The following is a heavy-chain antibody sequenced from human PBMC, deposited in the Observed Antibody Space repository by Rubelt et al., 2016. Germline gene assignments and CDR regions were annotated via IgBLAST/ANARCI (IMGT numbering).Heavy chain of an antibody. D-gene: IGHD2-2*02. CDR2: INHSGST. CDR1: GGSISSGGYY. J-gene: IGHJ4*02. V-gene: IGHV4-39*07. Sequence: QLQLQESGPGLVKPSETLSLTCTVSGGSISSGGYYWSWIRQPPGKGLEWIGEINHSGSTNYNPSLKSRVTISVDTSKNQFSLKLSSVTAADTAVYYCARISEGYCSSTSCYIFDYWGQGTLVTVSS. CDR3: ARISEGYCSSTSCYIFDY.